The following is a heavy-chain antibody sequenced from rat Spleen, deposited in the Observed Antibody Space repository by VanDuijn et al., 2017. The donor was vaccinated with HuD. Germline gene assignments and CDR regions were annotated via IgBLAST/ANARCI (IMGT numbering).Heavy chain of an antibody. J-gene: IGHJ2*01. V-gene: IGHV5-29*01. CDR2: ISYDESST. CDR3: ARQATTVPSYFDY. D-gene: IGHD1-1*01. Sequence: EVQLVESGGGLIQPGRSLKLSCAASGFNFNDYWMGWVRQAPTKGLEWVATISYDESSTYYRDSVKGRFTISRDPAKNTLYLQMDSLRSEDTATYYCARQATTVPSYFDYWGQGVMVTVSS. CDR1: GFNFNDYW.